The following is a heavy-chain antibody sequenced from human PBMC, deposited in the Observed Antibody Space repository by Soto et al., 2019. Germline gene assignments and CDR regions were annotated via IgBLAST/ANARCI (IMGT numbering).Heavy chain of an antibody. J-gene: IGHJ4*02. CDR2: ITSNGGYT. V-gene: IGHV3-64*01. D-gene: IGHD3-22*01. Sequence: EVQLVESGGGLVQPGGSLRLSCAASGFTFSTYYMHWVRQAPGKGLEYVSAITSNGGYTSYANSVKGRFTISRDNSKNTLYLQMDSLRAEDIAVYYCASQSHYSSGYSFDYWGQGTLVTVSS. CDR1: GFTFSTYY. CDR3: ASQSHYSSGYSFDY.